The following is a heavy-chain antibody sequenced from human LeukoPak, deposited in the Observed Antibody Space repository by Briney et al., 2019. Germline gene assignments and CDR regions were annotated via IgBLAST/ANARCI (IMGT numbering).Heavy chain of an antibody. D-gene: IGHD1-26*01. CDR2: ISGSGVST. V-gene: IGHV3-23*01. J-gene: IGHJ6*03. CDR1: GFTFTNYA. Sequence: QAGGSLRLSCAASGFTFTNYAMSWVRQAPGKGLEWVSAISGSGVSTYYADSVKGRFTISRDNTKNTLYLQMNSLRGEDTAVYYCANQIRVGSGGYYYYYYMDVWGKGTTVTISS. CDR3: ANQIRVGSGGYYYYYYMDV.